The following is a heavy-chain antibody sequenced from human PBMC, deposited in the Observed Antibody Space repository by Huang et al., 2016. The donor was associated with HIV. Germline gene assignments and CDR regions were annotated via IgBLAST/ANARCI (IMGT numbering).Heavy chain of an antibody. CDR1: GGSFSGYY. J-gene: IGHJ4*02. V-gene: IGHV4-34*02. D-gene: IGHD3-22*01. Sequence: QVQLEQWGAGLLKASETLSLTCAVYGGSFSGYYWNWLRQAPGKGLEWVGEINHSGNTTYMPSLKSRVNMSVDTSKSQFSLYLTSLSAADTGTYFCARRYNSRRDYWGRGTLVTVHS. CDR2: INHSGNT. CDR3: ARRYNSRRDY.